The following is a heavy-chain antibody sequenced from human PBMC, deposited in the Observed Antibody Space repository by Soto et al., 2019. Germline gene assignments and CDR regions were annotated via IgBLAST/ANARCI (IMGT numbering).Heavy chain of an antibody. J-gene: IGHJ6*03. Sequence: EVQLVESGGGLVQPGRSLRLSCAASGFIFDDYAMHWVRQAPGKGLEWVSGISWNSGSIGYADSVKGRFTISRDNAKNSLYLQMNSLRAEDTALYYCAKDNTGTITYYYIDVWGKGTTVTVSS. D-gene: IGHD1-1*01. CDR1: GFIFDDYA. CDR3: AKDNTGTITYYYIDV. V-gene: IGHV3-9*01. CDR2: ISWNSGSI.